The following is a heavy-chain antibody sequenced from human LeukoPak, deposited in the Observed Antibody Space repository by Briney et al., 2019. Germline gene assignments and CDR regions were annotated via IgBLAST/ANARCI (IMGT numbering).Heavy chain of an antibody. CDR2: ISGSGGST. CDR1: GFTFSSYA. D-gene: IGHD3-16*02. Sequence: GGSLRLSCAASGFTFSSYAMSWVRQAPGKGLEWVSAISGSGGSTYYADSVKGRFTVSRDNSKNTLYLQMNSLRAEDTAVYYCAKVGITFGGVIGYFDYWGQGTLVTVSS. V-gene: IGHV3-23*01. J-gene: IGHJ4*02. CDR3: AKVGITFGGVIGYFDY.